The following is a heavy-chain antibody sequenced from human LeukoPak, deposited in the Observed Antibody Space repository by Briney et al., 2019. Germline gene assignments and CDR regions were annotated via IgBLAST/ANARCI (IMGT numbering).Heavy chain of an antibody. D-gene: IGHD3-10*01. CDR3: ARGARGSGTASDY. J-gene: IGHJ4*02. V-gene: IGHV3-74*01. Sequence: WGSLRLSCAASGFTFSSYWMHWVRQAPGKGLVWVSRINSDGSSTNYADSVKGRFTISRDNAKNTLHLQMNSLRAEDTAVYYCARGARGSGTASDYWGQGTLVTVSS. CDR2: INSDGSST. CDR1: GFTFSSYW.